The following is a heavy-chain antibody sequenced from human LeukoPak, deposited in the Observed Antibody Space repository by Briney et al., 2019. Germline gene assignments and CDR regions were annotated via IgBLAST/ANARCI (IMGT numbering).Heavy chain of an antibody. D-gene: IGHD5/OR15-5a*01. J-gene: IGHJ4*02. CDR3: ARGGSTWLGY. Sequence: GGSLRLSCAASGFTLSSYWMHWVRQAPGRGLVWVSRIHSDGSSTNYADSVKGRFTISRDNAKNTLYLQMNSLRAEDTAVYFCARGGSTWLGYWGQGTLVTVSS. CDR2: IHSDGSST. V-gene: IGHV3-74*01. CDR1: GFTLSSYW.